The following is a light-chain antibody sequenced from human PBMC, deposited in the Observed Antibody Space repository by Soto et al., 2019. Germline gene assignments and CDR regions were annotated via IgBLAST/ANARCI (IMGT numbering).Light chain of an antibody. Sequence: DIVMTQSPDSLAVSLGERATINCKSSQSVLYSSNNKNYLAWYQQKPGQPPKLLIDWASTRESGVPDRFSGSGSGTDFPLTISSPQAEDVAVYYCQQYYSTPQTFGRGTKVEIK. CDR2: WAS. V-gene: IGKV4-1*01. J-gene: IGKJ1*01. CDR1: QSVLYSSNNKNY. CDR3: QQYYSTPQT.